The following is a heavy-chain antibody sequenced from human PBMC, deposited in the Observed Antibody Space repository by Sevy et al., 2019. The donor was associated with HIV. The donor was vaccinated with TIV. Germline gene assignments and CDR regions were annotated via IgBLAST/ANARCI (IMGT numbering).Heavy chain of an antibody. CDR1: GFTFSNYA. CDR2: IWSDGAYQ. J-gene: IGHJ4*02. V-gene: IGHV3-33*01. CDR3: ARGGYYYDNAAYYALDS. Sequence: GGSLRLSCAATGFTFSNYAMHWVRQAPGKGMEWVAIIWSDGAYQYHGDSVKGRFTISRENSKNTQYLQMNNVRVEDTAGYYCARGGYYYDNAAYYALDSWGQGTLVTVSS. D-gene: IGHD3-22*01.